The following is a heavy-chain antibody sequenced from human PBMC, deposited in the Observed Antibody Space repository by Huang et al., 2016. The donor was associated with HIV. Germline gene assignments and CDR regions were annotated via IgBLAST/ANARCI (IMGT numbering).Heavy chain of an antibody. CDR2: IYSGGRT. J-gene: IGHJ3*01. CDR3: ATIDLAGVGAFDV. CDR1: GFTVSSNY. V-gene: IGHV3-53*01. Sequence: EVHLVASGGGLIQPGGSLRLSCAASGFTVSSNYMSWVRQAPGKGLEWVSVIYSGGRTYDADSVKGRLTISRDNARNTLYLQLNNLRAEDTAVYYCATIDLAGVGAFDVWGQGTLVTVSS. D-gene: IGHD6-19*01.